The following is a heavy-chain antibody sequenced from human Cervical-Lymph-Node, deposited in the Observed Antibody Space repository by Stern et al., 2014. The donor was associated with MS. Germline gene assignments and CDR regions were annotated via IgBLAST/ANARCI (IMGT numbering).Heavy chain of an antibody. D-gene: IGHD5-24*01. Sequence: MQLVESGAEVKKPGAAVKVSCKASAYTFSSYGVSWVRQAPGQGLEWMGWISPYNGHTNYAQKLQGRVTMTTDTSTSTAYMELRSLRSDDTAVYYCARIEMTTRSFDHWGQGTLVTVSS. CDR3: ARIEMTTRSFDH. CDR2: ISPYNGHT. V-gene: IGHV1-18*01. J-gene: IGHJ4*02. CDR1: AYTFSSYG.